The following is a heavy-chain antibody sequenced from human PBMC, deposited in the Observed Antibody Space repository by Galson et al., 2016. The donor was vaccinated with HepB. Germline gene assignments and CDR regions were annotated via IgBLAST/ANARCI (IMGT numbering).Heavy chain of an antibody. J-gene: IGHJ2*01. V-gene: IGHV4-59*01. Sequence: SETLSLTCTVSGGSISGYYWSWIRQSPEKGLEWIGYSYYSGSNNYNTSLRSQFTISVDTSKNQFSLKLSSVDAADTAVYYGARWGYCSGGSCYSDWYFDLWGRGTLVTVSS. D-gene: IGHD2-15*01. CDR2: SYYSGSN. CDR3: ARWGYCSGGSCYSDWYFDL. CDR1: GGSISGYY.